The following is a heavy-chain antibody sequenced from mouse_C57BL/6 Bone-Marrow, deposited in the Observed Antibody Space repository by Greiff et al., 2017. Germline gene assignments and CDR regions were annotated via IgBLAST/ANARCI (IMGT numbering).Heavy chain of an antibody. CDR3: ARSGPLGRSFDY. V-gene: IGHV1-64*01. CDR1: GYTFTSYW. Sequence: QVQLQQPGAELVKPGASVKLSCKASGYTFTSYWMHWVKQRPGQGLEWIGMIHPNSGSTNYNEKFKSKATLTVDKSSSTAYMQRSSRTSEDSAVYYCARSGPLGRSFDYWGQGTTLTVSS. D-gene: IGHD4-1*01. J-gene: IGHJ2*01. CDR2: IHPNSGST.